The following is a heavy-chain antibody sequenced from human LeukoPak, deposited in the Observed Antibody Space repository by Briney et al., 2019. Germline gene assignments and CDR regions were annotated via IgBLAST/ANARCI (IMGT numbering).Heavy chain of an antibody. V-gene: IGHV1-8*03. CDR1: GYTFTSYD. Sequence: GASVKVSCKASGYTFTSYDINWVRQATGQGLEWMGWMNPNRGNTGYAQKFQGRVTITRNTSISTAYMELSSLRSEVTAVYYCARGVRSGYDWDWVVDYYYYYMDVWGKGTTVTVSS. J-gene: IGHJ6*03. CDR3: ARGVRSGYDWDWVVDYYYYYMDV. CDR2: MNPNRGNT. D-gene: IGHD5-12*01.